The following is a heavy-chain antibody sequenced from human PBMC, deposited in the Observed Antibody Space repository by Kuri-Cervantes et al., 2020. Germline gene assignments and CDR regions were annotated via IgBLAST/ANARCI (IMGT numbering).Heavy chain of an antibody. CDR3: AKEMATNVFDY. CDR2: IYSGGST. Sequence: GESLKISCAASGFTVSSNYMSWVRQAPGKGLEWVSVIYSGGSTYYADSVKGRFTISRDNSKNTLYLQMNSLRAEDTAVYYCAKEMATNVFDYWGQGTLVTVSS. V-gene: IGHV3-53*01. CDR1: GFTVSSNY. D-gene: IGHD5-24*01. J-gene: IGHJ4*02.